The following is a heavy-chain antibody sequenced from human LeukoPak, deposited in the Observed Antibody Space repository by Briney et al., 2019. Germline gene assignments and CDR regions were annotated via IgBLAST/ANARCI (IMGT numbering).Heavy chain of an antibody. D-gene: IGHD3-10*01. CDR1: GFTFSSYS. V-gene: IGHV3-21*01. J-gene: IGHJ4*02. CDR3: ARDGYGSGSYWYDY. CDR2: ISSSSSYI. Sequence: GGSLRLSCAASGFTFSSYSMNWVRQAPGKGLEWVSSISSSSSYIYYADSVKGRFTISRDNAKNSLYLQMNSLRAEDTAVYYCARDGYGSGSYWYDYWGQGTLVTVSS.